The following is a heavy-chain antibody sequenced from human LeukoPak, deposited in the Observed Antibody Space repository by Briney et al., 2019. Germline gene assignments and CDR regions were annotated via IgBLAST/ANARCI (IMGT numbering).Heavy chain of an antibody. V-gene: IGHV3-30*04. CDR1: GFTFSTCA. Sequence: GGSLRLSCAASGFTFSTCAMHWVRQAPGKGLEWVAVISYDGSNKYYADSVKGRFTISRDNSKNTLYLQMNSLRAEDTAVYYCARGGSYSYYYYYGMDVWGQGTTVTVSS. J-gene: IGHJ6*02. D-gene: IGHD1-26*01. CDR2: ISYDGSNK. CDR3: ARGGSYSYYYYYGMDV.